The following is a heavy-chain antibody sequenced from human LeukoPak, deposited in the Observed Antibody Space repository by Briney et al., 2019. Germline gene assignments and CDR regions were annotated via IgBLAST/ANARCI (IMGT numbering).Heavy chain of an antibody. D-gene: IGHD3-10*01. J-gene: IGHJ4*02. CDR3: AVWLAHGELYF. CDR1: GFTFSSYS. V-gene: IGHV3-21*01. Sequence: GGSLRLSCAASGFTFSSYSMNWVRLAPGKELEWVSSISSSSSYIYYADSVKGRFTISRDNAKNSLYLQMNSLRAEDTAVYYCAVWLAHGELYFWGQGTLVTVSS. CDR2: ISSSSSYI.